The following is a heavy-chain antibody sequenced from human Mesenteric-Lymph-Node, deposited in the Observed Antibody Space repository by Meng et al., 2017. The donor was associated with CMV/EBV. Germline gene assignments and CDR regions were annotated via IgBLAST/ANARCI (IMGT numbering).Heavy chain of an antibody. D-gene: IGHD1-26*01. CDR2: ISGSGTTT. CDR1: GFPFNTYD. V-gene: IGHV3-23*01. J-gene: IGHJ3*02. CDR3: AKSISQWEPNPFDI. Sequence: GESLKISCTASGFPFNTYDMSWVRQAPGRGLEWVSAISGSGTTTYYADSVKGRFTISRDSSKNTLFLQMNSLRAEDTAVYYCAKSISQWEPNPFDIWGQGTLVTVSS.